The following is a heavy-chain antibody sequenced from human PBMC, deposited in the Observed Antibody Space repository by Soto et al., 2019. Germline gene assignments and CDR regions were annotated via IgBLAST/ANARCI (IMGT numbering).Heavy chain of an antibody. CDR3: AHSGYYGSGSYYYYYYGMDV. CDR2: IYWDDDK. V-gene: IGHV2-5*02. CDR1: GFSLSTSGVG. Sequence: QITLKESGPTLVKPTQTLTLTCTFSGFSLSTSGVGVGWIRQPPGKALEWLALIYWDDDKRYSPSLKSRLTITKDTSKNLVVLTMTHMDPVDTATYHCAHSGYYGSGSYYYYYYGMDVWGQGTTVTVSS. J-gene: IGHJ6*02. D-gene: IGHD3-10*01.